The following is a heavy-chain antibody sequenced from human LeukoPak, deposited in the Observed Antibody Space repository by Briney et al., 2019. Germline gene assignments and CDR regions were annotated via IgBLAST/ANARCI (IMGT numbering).Heavy chain of an antibody. CDR2: ISSSSSYI. D-gene: IGHD6-19*01. CDR3: ISSGWSDY. J-gene: IGHJ4*02. V-gene: IGHV3-21*04. CDR1: GFTFSSYS. Sequence: GGSLRLSCAASGFTFSSYSMNWVRQAPGKGLEWVSSISSSSSYIYYADSVKGRFTISRDNSKNTLYLQMNSLRAEDTAVYYCISSGWSDYWGQGTLVTVSS.